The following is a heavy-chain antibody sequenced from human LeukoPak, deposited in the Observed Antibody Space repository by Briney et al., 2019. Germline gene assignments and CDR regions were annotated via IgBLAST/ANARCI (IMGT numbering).Heavy chain of an antibody. CDR3: ARDRDYYGSGALDY. V-gene: IGHV3-7*01. CDR1: GFTFSSYW. D-gene: IGHD3-10*01. CDR2: IKQDGSEK. Sequence: GGSLRPSCAASGFTFSSYWMSWVRQAPGKGLEWVANIKQDGSEKYYVDSVKGRLTISRDNAKNSLYLQMNSLRAEDTAVYYCARDRDYYGSGALDYWGQGTLVTVSS. J-gene: IGHJ4*02.